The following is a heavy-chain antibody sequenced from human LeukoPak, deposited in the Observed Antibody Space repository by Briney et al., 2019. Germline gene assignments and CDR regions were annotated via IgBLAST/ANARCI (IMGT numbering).Heavy chain of an antibody. D-gene: IGHD4/OR15-4a*01. V-gene: IGHV3-66*02. J-gene: IGHJ4*02. CDR3: ARAEVLSFFDS. Sequence: GGSLRLSCTATGFTVSTNYMNWVRQAPGKGLKWVSVIYTGGSTYYADSVKGRFNISRDNSKNTVYLQMNSLRPEDTAVYYCARAEVLSFFDSWGQGTLVTVSS. CDR2: IYTGGST. CDR1: GFTVSTNY.